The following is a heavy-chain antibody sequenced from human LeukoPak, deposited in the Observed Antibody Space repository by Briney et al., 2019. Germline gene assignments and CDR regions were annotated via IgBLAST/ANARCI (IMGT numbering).Heavy chain of an antibody. Sequence: SQTLSLTCTVPGGSISSGDYYWSWIRQPQGKGREWIGYIYYSGSTYYNPSLKSRVTISVDTSKNQFSLKLSSVTAADTAVYYCARVDYEYYFDYWGQGTLVTVSS. V-gene: IGHV4-30-4*08. D-gene: IGHD4-17*01. CDR1: GGSISSGDYY. J-gene: IGHJ4*02. CDR2: IYYSGST. CDR3: ARVDYEYYFDY.